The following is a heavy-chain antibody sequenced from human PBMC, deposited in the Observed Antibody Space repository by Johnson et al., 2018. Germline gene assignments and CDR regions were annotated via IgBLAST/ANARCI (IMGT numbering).Heavy chain of an antibody. D-gene: IGHD3-3*02. Sequence: QVQLQEAGPGLVKASDPLALICRVSGGSISSYYYHWIRQSPGKGLEWIGKMYPSGGAPYNPSLNGPVTLSVDTSTNQFSLKPTSVTAADTAVYYRARGRGTGSYSQAYLDHWGQGTLVTVSS. J-gene: IGHJ1*01. CDR1: GGSISSYY. CDR2: MYPSGGA. CDR3: ARGRGTGSYSQAYLDH. V-gene: IGHV4-59*01.